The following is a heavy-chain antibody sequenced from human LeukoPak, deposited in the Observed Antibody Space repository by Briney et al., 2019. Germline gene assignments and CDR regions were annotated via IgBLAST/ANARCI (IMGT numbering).Heavy chain of an antibody. V-gene: IGHV3-23*01. D-gene: IGHD2-8*01. CDR2: IGPSGAKT. CDR3: ARDIGVAAQTFDY. J-gene: IGHJ4*02. Sequence: GGTLRLSCAASGFTFSSYGMIWVRQAPGKGLEWVSGIGPSGAKTYYADSVKGRFTSSRDNSKNTLYLEMNSLRAEDTAVYYCARDIGVAAQTFDYWGQGTLVTVSS. CDR1: GFTFSSYG.